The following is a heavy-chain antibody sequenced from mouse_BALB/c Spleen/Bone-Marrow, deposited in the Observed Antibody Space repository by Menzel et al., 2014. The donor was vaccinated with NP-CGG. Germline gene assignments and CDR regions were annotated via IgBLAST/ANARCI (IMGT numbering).Heavy chain of an antibody. D-gene: IGHD1-1*01. Sequence: QVQLQQSGPGLVQPSQSLSITCTVSGFSLTSYGVHWVRQSPGKGLEWLGVIWSGGSTDYNAAFISRLSISKDNSKSQVFFKMNSLQANDTAIYYCARNYYGSSAYWGQGTLVTVSA. V-gene: IGHV2-2*02. CDR1: GFSLTSYG. CDR2: IWSGGST. CDR3: ARNYYGSSAY. J-gene: IGHJ3*01.